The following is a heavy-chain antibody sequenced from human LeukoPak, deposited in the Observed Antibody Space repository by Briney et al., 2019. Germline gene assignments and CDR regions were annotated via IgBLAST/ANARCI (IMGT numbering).Heavy chain of an antibody. CDR1: GGSFSGYY. CDR2: INHSGST. V-gene: IGHV4-34*01. Sequence: PSETLSLTCAVYGGSFSGYYWSWIRQPPGKGLEWIGEINHSGSTNYNPSLKSRVTISVDTSKNQFSLKLSSVTAADTAVYYCARGQIVVVVAGPYHYYMDVWGKGTTVTVSS. D-gene: IGHD2-15*01. J-gene: IGHJ6*03. CDR3: ARGQIVVVVAGPYHYYMDV.